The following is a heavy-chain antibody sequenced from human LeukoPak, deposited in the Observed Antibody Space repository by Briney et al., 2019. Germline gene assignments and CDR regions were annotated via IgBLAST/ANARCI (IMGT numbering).Heavy chain of an antibody. CDR2: ISYDGSNK. V-gene: IGHV3-30*03. Sequence: GGSLRLSCAASGFTLSSYGMHWVRQAPGKGLEWVAVISYDGSNKYYADSVKGRFTISRDNSKNTLYLQMNSLRAEDTAVYYCARDRYSSSWYYHFDWFDPWGQGTLVTVSS. CDR3: ARDRYSSSWYYHFDWFDP. D-gene: IGHD6-13*01. J-gene: IGHJ5*02. CDR1: GFTLSSYG.